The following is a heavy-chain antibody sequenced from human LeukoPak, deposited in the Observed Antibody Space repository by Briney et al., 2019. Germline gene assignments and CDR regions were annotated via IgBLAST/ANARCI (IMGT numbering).Heavy chain of an antibody. D-gene: IGHD3-22*01. CDR1: GGSISSYY. CDR3: ARFTDYYDSSGFDP. J-gene: IGHJ5*02. CDR2: IYYSGST. Sequence: SETLSLTCTVSGGSISSYYWSWIRQPPGKGLEWIGYIYYSGSTNYNPSLKSRVTISVDTFKNQFSLKLSSVTAADTAVYYCARFTDYYDSSGFDPWGQGTLVTVSS. V-gene: IGHV4-59*01.